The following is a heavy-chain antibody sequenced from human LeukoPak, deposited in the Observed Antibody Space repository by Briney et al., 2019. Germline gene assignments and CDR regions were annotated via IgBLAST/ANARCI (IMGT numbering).Heavy chain of an antibody. J-gene: IGHJ3*02. Sequence: ASVKVSCKVSGYTFTSYHIHWVRQAPGQGLEWMGIINPSGGSTAYAQKSQGRLTMTRDTSTSTVYMELSSLRSEDTAVYYCARGGGTGTTNAFDIWGQGTMVTVSS. CDR3: ARGGGTGTTNAFDI. CDR1: GYTFTSYH. D-gene: IGHD1-14*01. CDR2: INPSGGST. V-gene: IGHV1-46*01.